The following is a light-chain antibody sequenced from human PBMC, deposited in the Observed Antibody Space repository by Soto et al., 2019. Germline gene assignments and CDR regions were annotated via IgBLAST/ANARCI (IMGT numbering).Light chain of an antibody. V-gene: IGKV3-15*01. J-gene: IGKJ1*01. Sequence: EIEMTQSPAALSVSPGQSVTLSCRSSQNIGGNLAWYQQRPGQSPRLLIYAASDRATGVPARFSGSGSGTEFTLTINSLQPEDVATYYCQKYNSAPRTFGQGTKVEIK. CDR2: AAS. CDR1: QNIGGN. CDR3: QKYNSAPRT.